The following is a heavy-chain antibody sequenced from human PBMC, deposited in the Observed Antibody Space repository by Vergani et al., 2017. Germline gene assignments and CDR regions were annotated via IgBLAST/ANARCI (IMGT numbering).Heavy chain of an antibody. Sequence: QLQLQESDPGLVKPSETLSLICTVSCGSISSTYYFWGCIRPPPGKVLVWIGTIYYIGSTFYNPSLKSRVTISVDTSKNQFSLKLNSVTAADTAVYYCARHKEQLVPGNYYYYDYMDVWGKGTTGTVSS. J-gene: IGHJ6*03. CDR3: ARHKEQLVPGNYYYYDYMDV. CDR1: CGSISSTYYF. V-gene: IGHV4-39*01. CDR2: IYYIGST. D-gene: IGHD3-10*01.